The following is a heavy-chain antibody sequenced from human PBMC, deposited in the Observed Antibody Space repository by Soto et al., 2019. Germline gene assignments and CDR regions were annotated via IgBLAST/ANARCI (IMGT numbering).Heavy chain of an antibody. V-gene: IGHV3-23*01. CDR3: AKSTILIEGLPPDVFDI. J-gene: IGHJ3*02. CDR1: GVTFNKCA. D-gene: IGHD3-9*01. Sequence: GGSLRLSWSASGVTFNKCAMTWFRQAPGKGLEWVSSLSGSGGTTYHAASVKGRFTISRDNSKKSLFLQMNSLRAEDTAVYYCAKSTILIEGLPPDVFDIWAQRTTVLVSS. CDR2: LSGSGGTT.